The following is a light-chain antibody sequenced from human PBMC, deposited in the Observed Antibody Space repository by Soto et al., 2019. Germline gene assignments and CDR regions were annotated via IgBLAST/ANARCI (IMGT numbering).Light chain of an antibody. J-gene: IGLJ3*02. CDR1: SSDIGRYDY. CDR3: GSYTSATTGG. CDR2: RVI. Sequence: QLVLTQPASVSGSPGQSITISCTGTSSDIGRYDYVSWYQQFPGKAPKLMIYRVINRPSGVSDRFSGSKSGNSASLSISGLQPEDEASYFCGSYTSATTGGFGGGTKLTVL. V-gene: IGLV2-14*03.